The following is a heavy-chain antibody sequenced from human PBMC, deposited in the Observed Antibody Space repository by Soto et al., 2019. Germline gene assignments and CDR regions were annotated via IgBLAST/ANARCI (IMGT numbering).Heavy chain of an antibody. CDR2: INHSGST. V-gene: IGHV4-34*01. J-gene: IGHJ5*02. D-gene: IGHD2-2*01. Sequence: QVQLQQWGAGLLKPSETLSLTCAVYGGSFSGYYWSWIRQPPGKGLEWIGEINHSGSTNYNPSLKSRVTISVDTSKNQFSLKLSSVTAADTAVYYWARGSGEGWSSTSCYGLTNWFDPWGQGTLVTVSS. CDR3: ARGSGEGWSSTSCYGLTNWFDP. CDR1: GGSFSGYY.